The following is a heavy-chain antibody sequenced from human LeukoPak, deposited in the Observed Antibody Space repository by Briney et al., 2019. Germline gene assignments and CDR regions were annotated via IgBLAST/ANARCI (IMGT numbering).Heavy chain of an antibody. D-gene: IGHD5-18*01. Sequence: SETLSLTCAVYGGSFSGYYWSWIRQPPGKGLEWIEEINHSGSTNYNPSLKSRVTISVDTSKNQFSLKLSSVTAADTAVYYCARGRGYSYGRLDYWGQGTLVTVSS. CDR1: GGSFSGYY. J-gene: IGHJ4*02. CDR2: INHSGST. CDR3: ARGRGYSYGRLDY. V-gene: IGHV4-34*01.